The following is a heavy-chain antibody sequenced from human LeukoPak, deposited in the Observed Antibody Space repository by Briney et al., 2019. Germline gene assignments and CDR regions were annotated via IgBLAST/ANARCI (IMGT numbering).Heavy chain of an antibody. CDR2: FNPNNGGT. CDR3: ARGIHYDILTGYYGPFDY. J-gene: IGHJ4*02. CDR1: GYTFSDHY. D-gene: IGHD3-9*01. V-gene: IGHV1-2*02. Sequence: ASVKVSCKASGYTFSDHYMHWVRQAPGQGLEWMGWFNPNNGGTNYLEKFRGRVTMTRDTSINTAYMELRRLRSDDTAVYFCARGIHYDILTGYYGPFDYWGQGTLVTVSS.